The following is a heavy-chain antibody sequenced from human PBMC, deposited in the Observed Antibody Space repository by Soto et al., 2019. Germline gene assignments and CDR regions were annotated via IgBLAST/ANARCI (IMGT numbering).Heavy chain of an antibody. CDR2: IYHSGST. V-gene: IGHV4-4*02. D-gene: IGHD6-19*01. CDR3: ARSYSSGWYNWFDP. J-gene: IGHJ5*02. CDR1: GGSISSSNW. Sequence: KTSETLSLTCAVSGGSISSSNWWSWVRQPPGKGLEWIGEIYHSGSTNYNPSLKSRVTISVDKSKNQFSLKLSSVTAADTAVYYCARSYSSGWYNWFDPWGQGTLVTVSS.